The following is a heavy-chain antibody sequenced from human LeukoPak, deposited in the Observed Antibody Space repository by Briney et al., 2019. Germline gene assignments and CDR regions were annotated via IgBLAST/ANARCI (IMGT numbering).Heavy chain of an antibody. J-gene: IGHJ4*02. CDR3: ARHEAQDFDY. Sequence: PSETLSLTCTVSGVSISSSSYYWGWIRQPPGKGLEWIGSIYYSGTTYYSSSLKSRVIISVDTSKNQFSLKLSSVTATDTAVYYCARHEAQDFDYWGQGTLVTVSS. CDR1: GVSISSSSYY. CDR2: IYYSGTT. V-gene: IGHV4-39*01.